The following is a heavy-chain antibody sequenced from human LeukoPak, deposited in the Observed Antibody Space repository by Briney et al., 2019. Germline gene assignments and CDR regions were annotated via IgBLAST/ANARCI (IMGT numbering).Heavy chain of an antibody. CDR2: INPSGGST. Sequence: ASVKVSCKASGYTFTSYYMHWVRQAPGQGLEWMGIINPSGGSTSYAQKFQGRVTMTRDMSTSTAYMELRSLRSDDTAVYYCAREGNWNYRGIEYYYYYMDVWGKGTTVTVSS. D-gene: IGHD1-7*01. CDR3: AREGNWNYRGIEYYYYYMDV. V-gene: IGHV1-46*01. J-gene: IGHJ6*03. CDR1: GYTFTSYY.